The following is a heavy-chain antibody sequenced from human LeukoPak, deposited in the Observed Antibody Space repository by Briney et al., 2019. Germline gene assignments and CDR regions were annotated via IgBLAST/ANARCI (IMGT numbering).Heavy chain of an antibody. CDR2: ISGRGGRT. CDR1: GFTVRSYG. D-gene: IGHD3-16*01. Sequence: PGGSLRLSCAAWGFTVRSYGVSWVGQAAGRGGEWGESISGRGGRTYHAHGVKGRFTKSSDNSKNTWCLEMSRLRAEDTAVCHSATAVGWGTYGRNNYHYYGMDVWGQGTPVTVSS. V-gene: IGHV3-23*01. CDR3: ATAVGWGTYGRNNYHYYGMDV. J-gene: IGHJ6*02.